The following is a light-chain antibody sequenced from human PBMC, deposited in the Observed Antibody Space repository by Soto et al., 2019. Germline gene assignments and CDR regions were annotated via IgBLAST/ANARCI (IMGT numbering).Light chain of an antibody. CDR2: AAY. J-gene: IGKJ5*01. V-gene: IGKV1-9*01. Sequence: SFLSASVGDRVTITCRASQDVSDYLAWYQHAPGKAPNLLTYAAYTLQSGVPSRFSGSGSGTEFSLTITSLQPEDFATYYCQYLNGAPTITFGQGTRLEIK. CDR3: QYLNGAPTIT. CDR1: QDVSDY.